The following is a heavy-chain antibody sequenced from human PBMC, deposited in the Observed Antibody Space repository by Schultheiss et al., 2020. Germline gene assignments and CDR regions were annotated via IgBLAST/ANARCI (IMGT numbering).Heavy chain of an antibody. J-gene: IGHJ4*02. D-gene: IGHD6-19*01. CDR1: GFTFSSYA. CDR3: AKGVYSSGWLFDY. Sequence: GESLKISCAASGFTFSSYAMNWVRQAPGKGLEWVSGIGGSSGATYYADSVKGRFTISKDNSQNMVYLQMDSLRGEDTAVYYCAKGVYSSGWLFDYWGQGTLVTVSS. V-gene: IGHV3-23*01. CDR2: IGGSSGAT.